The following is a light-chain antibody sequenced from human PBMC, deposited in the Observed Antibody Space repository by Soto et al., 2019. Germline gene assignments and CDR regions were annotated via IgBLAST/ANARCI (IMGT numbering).Light chain of an antibody. CDR2: DVS. CDR1: SSDVGAYNF. CDR3: SSYTFSSTYV. J-gene: IGLJ2*01. Sequence: QSVLTQPASVSGSPGQSIAISCTGTSSDVGAYNFVYWYQPHPGRAPKLLISDVSNRLSGVSTRFSGSKSGNTPYPTISGLQAEDPVDYYCSSYTFSSTYVLGGGTKLTVL. V-gene: IGLV2-14*03.